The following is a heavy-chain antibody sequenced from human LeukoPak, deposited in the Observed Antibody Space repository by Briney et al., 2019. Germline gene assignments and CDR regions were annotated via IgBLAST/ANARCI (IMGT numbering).Heavy chain of an antibody. J-gene: IGHJ4*02. Sequence: PGRSLRLSCAASGFTFSNYGMHWVRQAPGNGLEWVAVTWYDGSNKYYADAVKGRFSISRDNSKNTLYLQMNSLRAEDTSGYYCAKDSGYDRAPFDYWGQGTLVTVSS. CDR3: AKDSGYDRAPFDY. D-gene: IGHD5-12*01. V-gene: IGHV3-33*06. CDR1: GFTFSNYG. CDR2: TWYDGSNK.